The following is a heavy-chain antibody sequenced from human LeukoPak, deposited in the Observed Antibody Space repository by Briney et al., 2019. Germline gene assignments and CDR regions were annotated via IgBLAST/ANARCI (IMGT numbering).Heavy chain of an antibody. Sequence: AGGSLRLSCAASGFTFSSYGMHWVRQAPGKGLEWVAVISYDGSNKYYVDSVKGRFTISRDNSKNTLYLQMNSLRAEDTAVYYCAKDHIDYWGQGTLVTVSS. CDR3: AKDHIDY. V-gene: IGHV3-30*18. CDR1: GFTFSSYG. J-gene: IGHJ4*02. CDR2: ISYDGSNK.